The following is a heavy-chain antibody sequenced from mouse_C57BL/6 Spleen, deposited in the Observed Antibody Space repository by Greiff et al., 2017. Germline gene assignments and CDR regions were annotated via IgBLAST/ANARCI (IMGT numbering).Heavy chain of an antibody. J-gene: IGHJ2*01. Sequence: QVQLQQPGAELVMPGASVKLSCKASGYTFTSYWMHWVKQRPGQGLEWIGEIDPSDSYTNYNQKFKGKSTLTVDKSSSTAYMQLSSLTSEDSAVYYCARCGNYVEENYFDYWGQGTTLTVSS. D-gene: IGHD2-1*01. V-gene: IGHV1-69*01. CDR1: GYTFTSYW. CDR3: ARCGNYVEENYFDY. CDR2: IDPSDSYT.